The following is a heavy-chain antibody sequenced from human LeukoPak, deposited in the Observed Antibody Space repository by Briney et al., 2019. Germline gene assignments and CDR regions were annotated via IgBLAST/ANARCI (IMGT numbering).Heavy chain of an antibody. D-gene: IGHD5-24*01. Sequence: PSETLSLTCTVSGGSISSSSYYWGWIRQPPGKGLEWIGSIYYSGSTYYNPSLKSRVTISVDTSKNQFSLKLSSVTAADTAVYYCARDRPGRDGYKFWGQGTLVTVSS. CDR1: GGSISSSSYY. CDR2: IYYSGST. J-gene: IGHJ4*02. CDR3: ARDRPGRDGYKF. V-gene: IGHV4-39*07.